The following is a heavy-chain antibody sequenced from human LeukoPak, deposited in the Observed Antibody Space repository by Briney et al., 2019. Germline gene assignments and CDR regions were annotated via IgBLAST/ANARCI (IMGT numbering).Heavy chain of an antibody. Sequence: GGSLRLSCAASGFTFSNAWMSWVRQAPGKGLEWVGRIENKTDGGTTAYAAPVKGRFTISRDDSKSTLFLQMNSLKTEDTAVYYCTAPIVGTTRLDYWGQGTLVTVSS. V-gene: IGHV3-15*04. CDR3: TAPIVGTTRLDY. CDR1: GFTFSNAW. D-gene: IGHD1-26*01. CDR2: IENKTDGGTT. J-gene: IGHJ4*02.